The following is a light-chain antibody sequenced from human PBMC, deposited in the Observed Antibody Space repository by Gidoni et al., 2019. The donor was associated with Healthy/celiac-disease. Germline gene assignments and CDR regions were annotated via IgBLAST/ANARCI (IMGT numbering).Light chain of an antibody. CDR3: SSYTSSSTVV. J-gene: IGLJ2*01. Sequence: QSALTQPASVSGSPGQSITISCTGTSSDVGGYNDVSWYQPHPGKAPKLMIYDVSNRTSGVSNRFSGSKSGNTASLTISGLQAEDEADYYCSSYTSSSTVVFGGGTKLTVL. CDR2: DVS. CDR1: SSDVGGYND. V-gene: IGLV2-14*01.